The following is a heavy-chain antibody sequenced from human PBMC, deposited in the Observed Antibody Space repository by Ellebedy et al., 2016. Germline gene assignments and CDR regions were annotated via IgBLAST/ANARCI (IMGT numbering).Heavy chain of an antibody. J-gene: IGHJ4*02. Sequence: GESLKISCEASGFTVSSNYMSWIRQAPGKGLEWVSVIYSGGSTYYADSVKGRFTISRDNSKNTLYLQMNSLRAEDTAVYYCARDFPLHYFDYWGQGTLVTVSS. CDR3: ARDFPLHYFDY. CDR1: GFTVSSNY. D-gene: IGHD5/OR15-5a*01. CDR2: IYSGGST. V-gene: IGHV3-53*01.